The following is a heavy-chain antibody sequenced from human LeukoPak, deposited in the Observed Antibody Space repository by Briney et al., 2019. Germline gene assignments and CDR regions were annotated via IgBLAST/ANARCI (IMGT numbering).Heavy chain of an antibody. J-gene: IGHJ6*03. CDR2: ITYDGSNE. CDR1: GFTFSSYG. CDR3: AKEGFFYMDV. V-gene: IGHV3-30*02. Sequence: GGSLRLSCAASGFTFSSYGMHWVRQAPGKGLEWVAFITYDGSNEYYADSVKGRFTISRDNSKYSLFLQMNSLRTEDTAVYYCAKEGFFYMDVWGKGTTVTISS.